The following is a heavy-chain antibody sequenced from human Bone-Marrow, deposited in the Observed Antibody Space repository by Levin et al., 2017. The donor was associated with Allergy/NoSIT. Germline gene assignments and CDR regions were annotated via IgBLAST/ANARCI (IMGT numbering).Heavy chain of an antibody. CDR1: GFTFSSYS. CDR3: ARDLEFPSDVTY. V-gene: IGHV3-48*04. D-gene: IGHD3-10*01. CDR2: ISSSSSTI. Sequence: GGSLRLSCAASGFTFSSYSMNWVRQAPGKGLEWASYISSSSSTIYYADSVKGRFTISRDNAKNSLYLQMNSLRAEDTAVYYCARDLEFPSDVTYWGQGTLVTVSS. J-gene: IGHJ4*02.